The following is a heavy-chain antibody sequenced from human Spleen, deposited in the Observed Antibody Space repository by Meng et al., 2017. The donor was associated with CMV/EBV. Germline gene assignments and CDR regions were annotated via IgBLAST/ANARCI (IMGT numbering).Heavy chain of an antibody. V-gene: IGHV3-21*01. CDR1: GFTFNSYT. D-gene: IGHD2-8*02. J-gene: IGHJ5*02. CDR2: ISYDSNYI. Sequence: GESLKISCAASGFTFNSYTMNWVRQAPGKGLEWVSSISYDSNYIYYADSVKGRFTISRDNAKNSLYLQMKSLRAEDTAVYYCVKPYCTATTCYMGWFDPWGQGTLVTVSS. CDR3: VKPYCTATTCYMGWFDP.